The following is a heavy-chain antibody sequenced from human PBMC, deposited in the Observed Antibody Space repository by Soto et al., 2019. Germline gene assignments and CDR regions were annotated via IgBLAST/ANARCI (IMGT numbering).Heavy chain of an antibody. CDR2: VHPGDSDT. CDR1: GYSFTSYW. D-gene: IGHD2-15*01. CDR3: ARAVVVVAGSVYLDH. V-gene: IGHV5-51*01. Sequence: GESLKISCKGSGYSFTSYWIAWVRQMPGKGLDWMGIVHPGDSDTRYSPSIQGQVTISVDKSISTAYLQWSSLKASDTAMYYCARAVVVVAGSVYLDHCGQGTLVTVPQ. J-gene: IGHJ4*02.